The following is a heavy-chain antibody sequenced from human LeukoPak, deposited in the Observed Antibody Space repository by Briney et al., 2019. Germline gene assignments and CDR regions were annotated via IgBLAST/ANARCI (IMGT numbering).Heavy chain of an antibody. CDR1: SDSISSGDSY. J-gene: IGHJ4*02. CDR3: AREHKSYGDYPYYFDS. Sequence: SETLSLTCTVSSDSISSGDSYWSWLRQPAGTGLEFIGYINKNGGTYYNPPLKSRVSISIDTSKNQFSLKLTSVTAADTAVYFCAREHKSYGDYPYYFDSWGQGTLVTGSS. CDR2: INKNGGT. D-gene: IGHD4-17*01. V-gene: IGHV4-30-4*01.